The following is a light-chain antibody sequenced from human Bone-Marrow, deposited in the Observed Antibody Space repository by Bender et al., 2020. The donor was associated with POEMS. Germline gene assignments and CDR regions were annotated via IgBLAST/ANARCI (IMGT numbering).Light chain of an antibody. CDR2: DVS. CDR3: SSYTSSRTWV. CDR1: SSDVGSYDF. J-gene: IGLJ3*02. V-gene: IGLV2-14*03. Sequence: QSALTQPASVSGSPGQSITISCTGTSSDVGSYDFVSWYQQHPGKAPKLMIYDVSNWPSGVSNRFSGSKSGNTASLTISGLQAEDEADYYCSSYTSSRTWVFGGGTKLTVL.